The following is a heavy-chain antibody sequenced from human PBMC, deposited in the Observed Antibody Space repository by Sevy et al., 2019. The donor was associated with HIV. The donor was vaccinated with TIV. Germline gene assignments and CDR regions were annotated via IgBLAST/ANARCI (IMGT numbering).Heavy chain of an antibody. CDR2: ISYDGSNK. CDR3: ARDFGESYYDYGMDV. CDR1: GFTFSSYA. D-gene: IGHD3-10*01. Sequence: GGSLRLSCAASGFTFSSYAMHWVRQAPGKGLEWVALISYDGSNKYYADSVKGRFTISRDNSKNTLYLQMNSLGAEDTAVYYCARDFGESYYDYGMDVWGQGTTVTVSS. V-gene: IGHV3-30-3*01. J-gene: IGHJ6*02.